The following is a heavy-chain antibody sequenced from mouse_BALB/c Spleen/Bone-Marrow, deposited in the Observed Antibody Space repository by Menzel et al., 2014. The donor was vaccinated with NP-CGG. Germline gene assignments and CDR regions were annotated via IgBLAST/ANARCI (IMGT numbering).Heavy chain of an antibody. CDR3: ARYNYGSSQFAY. CDR1: GFNIKDTY. Sequence: VQLQQSGAELVKPGASVKLSCTASGFNIKDTYMHWVKQRPEQGLEWIGRIDPANGNTKYDPKFQGKATITADTSSNTASLQLSSLTSEDTAVYYCARYNYGSSQFAYWGQGTLVTVSA. D-gene: IGHD1-1*01. CDR2: IDPANGNT. J-gene: IGHJ3*01. V-gene: IGHV14-3*02.